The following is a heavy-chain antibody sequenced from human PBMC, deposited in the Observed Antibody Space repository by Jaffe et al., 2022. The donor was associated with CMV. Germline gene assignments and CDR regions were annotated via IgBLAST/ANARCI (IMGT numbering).Heavy chain of an antibody. Sequence: EVQLVESGGGLVQPGGSLRLSCAASGFTFSSYWMHWVRQAPGKGLVWVSRINSDGSSTSYADSVKGRFTISRDNAKNTLYLQMNSLRAEDTAVYYCTAAAGGFYYYYMDVWGKGTTVTVSS. D-gene: IGHD6-13*01. CDR2: INSDGSST. V-gene: IGHV3-74*01. CDR3: TAAAGGFYYYYMDV. J-gene: IGHJ6*03. CDR1: GFTFSSYW.